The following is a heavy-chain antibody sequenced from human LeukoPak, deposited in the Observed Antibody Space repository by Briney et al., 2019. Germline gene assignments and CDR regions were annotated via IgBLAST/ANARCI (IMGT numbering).Heavy chain of an antibody. D-gene: IGHD2-2*01. J-gene: IGHJ4*02. Sequence: QPGGSLRLSCAASGFTFTSYAMSWVRQAPGKRLEWVSAISGSGGSTYYAESVKGRFTISRDNSKNTLYLQMNSLRAEDTAVYYCAKDPLVSSQEYFDYWGQGTLVTVSS. CDR2: ISGSGGST. CDR1: GFTFTSYA. V-gene: IGHV3-23*01. CDR3: AKDPLVSSQEYFDY.